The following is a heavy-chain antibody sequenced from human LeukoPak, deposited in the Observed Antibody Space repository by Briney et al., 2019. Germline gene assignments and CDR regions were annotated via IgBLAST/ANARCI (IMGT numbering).Heavy chain of an antibody. Sequence: ASVKVSCKASGYTFTGYNMHWVRQAPGQGLEWMGWINPNSGGTNYAQKFQGRVTMTRDTSISTAYMELSRLRSDDTAVYYCARDLYGSGSYYTDDYWGQGTLVTVSS. D-gene: IGHD3-10*01. CDR2: INPNSGGT. V-gene: IGHV1-2*02. CDR3: ARDLYGSGSYYTDDY. J-gene: IGHJ4*02. CDR1: GYTFTGYN.